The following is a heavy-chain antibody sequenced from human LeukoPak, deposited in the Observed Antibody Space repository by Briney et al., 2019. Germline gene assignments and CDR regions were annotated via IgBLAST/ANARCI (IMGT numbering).Heavy chain of an antibody. J-gene: IGHJ4*02. V-gene: IGHV3-30-3*01. CDR1: GFTFSSYA. D-gene: IGHD3-10*01. Sequence: GGPLTLSCAVSGFTFSSYAMHWVRQAPGKGLEWGAVITYDGSNKYYADSVKGRFPISRDNYKNTLYLQMNSLRAEDTAVYYGARDSSLGEWGQGTLVTVSS. CDR2: ITYDGSNK. CDR3: ARDSSLGE.